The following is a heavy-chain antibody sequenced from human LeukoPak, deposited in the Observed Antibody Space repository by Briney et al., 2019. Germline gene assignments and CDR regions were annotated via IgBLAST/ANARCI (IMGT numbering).Heavy chain of an antibody. D-gene: IGHD3-3*01. CDR3: ARGPISSTYYDFWSGYYWAWFDP. V-gene: IGHV4-4*09. CDR1: GGSISSYY. J-gene: IGHJ5*02. CDR2: IYTSGST. Sequence: SETLSLTCTVSGGSISSYYWSWIRQPPGKGLEWIGYIYTSGSTNYNPSLKSRVTISVDTSKNQFSLKLSSVTAADTAVYYCARGPISSTYYDFWSGYYWAWFDPWGQGTLVTVSP.